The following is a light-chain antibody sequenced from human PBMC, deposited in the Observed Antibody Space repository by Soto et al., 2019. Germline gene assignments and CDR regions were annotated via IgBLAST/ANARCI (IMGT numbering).Light chain of an antibody. J-gene: IGLJ2*01. V-gene: IGLV1-44*01. CDR2: GDN. CDR1: ASSIGTNT. Sequence: QAVVTQPPSASGTPGQRVTISCSGSASSIGTNTVNWYRQLPGTAPKLLIYGDNQRPSGVPDRFSGSKSGTSASLAISGLQYEDEAEYYCAAWDGSLNNVLFGGGTKLTVL. CDR3: AAWDGSLNNVL.